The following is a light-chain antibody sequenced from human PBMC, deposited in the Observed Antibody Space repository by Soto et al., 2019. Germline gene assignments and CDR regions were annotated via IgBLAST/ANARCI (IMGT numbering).Light chain of an antibody. V-gene: IGLV2-23*02. J-gene: IGLJ3*02. CDR2: EVS. CDR1: SSDVGSYNL. Sequence: QSALTQPASVSGSPGQSITISCTGTSSDVGSYNLVSWYQQHPGKAPKLMIYEVSKRPSGVSNRFSGSKSGNTASLTISGLQAEDEADYYCYSYAGSSTSDCVFGGGTKLTVL. CDR3: YSYAGSSTSDCV.